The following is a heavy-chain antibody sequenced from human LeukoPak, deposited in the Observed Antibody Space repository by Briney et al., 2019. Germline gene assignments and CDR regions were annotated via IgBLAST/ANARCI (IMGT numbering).Heavy chain of an antibody. CDR3: AELGITMIGGV. Sequence: PGGSLRLSCAASGLTFSSYAMSWVRQAPGKGLEWVSAISGSGGNTYYADSVKGRFTISRDNAKNSLYLQMNSLRAEDTAVYYCAELGITMIGGVWGKGTTVTISS. J-gene: IGHJ6*04. CDR1: GLTFSSYA. V-gene: IGHV3-23*01. CDR2: ISGSGGNT. D-gene: IGHD3-10*02.